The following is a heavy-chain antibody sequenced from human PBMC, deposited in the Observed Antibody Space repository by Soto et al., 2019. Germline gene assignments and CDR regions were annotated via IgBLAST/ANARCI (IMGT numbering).Heavy chain of an antibody. Sequence: EVQLLESGGGLVQPAGSLRLSCTSSEFNFSSYAMSWVRQAPGKGLEWVSGISGSGDSTYYEDSVKGRFTISRDDSKNMLYVQMNSLRAEDTAVYYCAKGLGGFDSWGQGTLVTVSS. CDR1: EFNFSSYA. D-gene: IGHD3-10*01. J-gene: IGHJ4*02. V-gene: IGHV3-23*01. CDR3: AKGLGGFDS. CDR2: ISGSGDST.